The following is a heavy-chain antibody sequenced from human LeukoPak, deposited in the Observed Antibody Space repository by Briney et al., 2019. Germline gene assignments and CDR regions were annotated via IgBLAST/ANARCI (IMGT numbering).Heavy chain of an antibody. CDR3: AKGEGYCSSSSCVFDY. CDR2: ITGNSARV. V-gene: IGHV3-9*01. CDR1: GFIFGDYA. J-gene: IGHJ4*02. Sequence: GGSLRLSCAASGFIFGDYAIHWVRQGPGKGLEWASGITGNSARVGYADSVKGRFTISRDDAKNSLYLQMNSLRPEDTALYFCAKGEGYCSSSSCVFDYWGQGTLVTVSS. D-gene: IGHD2-2*01.